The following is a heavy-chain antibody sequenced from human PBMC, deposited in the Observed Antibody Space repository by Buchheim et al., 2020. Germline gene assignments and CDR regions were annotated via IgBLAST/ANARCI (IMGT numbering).Heavy chain of an antibody. J-gene: IGHJ4*02. CDR1: GFSLSTREMR. Sequence: QVTLKESGPALLKPTQTLTLTCTFSGFSLSTREMRVSWIRQPPGKALEWLARIDWDDDKFYSPSLKTRLTISKDTSKNQVVLTMTNMGPVDTATYYCARIGAYDTSGYYFFDYWGQGTL. CDR3: ARIGAYDTSGYYFFDY. V-gene: IGHV2-70*04. D-gene: IGHD3-22*01. CDR2: IDWDDDK.